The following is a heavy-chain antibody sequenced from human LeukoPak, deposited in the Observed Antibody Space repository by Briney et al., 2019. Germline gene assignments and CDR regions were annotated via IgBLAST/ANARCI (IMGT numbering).Heavy chain of an antibody. D-gene: IGHD2-15*01. CDR1: GFTVSSNY. CDR2: IYSGGST. V-gene: IGHV3-53*01. J-gene: IGHJ4*02. Sequence: GGSLRLSCAASGFTVSSNYMSWVRRAPGKGLEWVSVIYSGGSTYYADSVKGRFTISRDNSKNTLYLQMNSLRAEDTAVYYCARDGGGNPHSTFSFDYWGQGTLVTVSS. CDR3: ARDGGGNPHSTFSFDY.